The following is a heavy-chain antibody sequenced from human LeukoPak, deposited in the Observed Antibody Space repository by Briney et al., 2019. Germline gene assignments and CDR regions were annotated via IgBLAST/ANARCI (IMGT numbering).Heavy chain of an antibody. CDR2: INPKSGGT. CDR3: ARVPLGYCSSTSCYWAFNWFDP. CDR1: GYTFTGYY. V-gene: IGHV1-2*02. Sequence: ASVKVSCKASGYTFTGYYMHWVRQAPGQGLEWMGWINPKSGGTNYAQKFQGRVTMTRDTSISTAYMELSRLRSDDTAVYYCARVPLGYCSSTSCYWAFNWFDPWGQGTLVTVSS. J-gene: IGHJ5*02. D-gene: IGHD2-2*01.